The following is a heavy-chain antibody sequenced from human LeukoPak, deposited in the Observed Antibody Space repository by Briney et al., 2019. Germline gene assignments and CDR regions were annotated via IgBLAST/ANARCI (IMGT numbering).Heavy chain of an antibody. J-gene: IGHJ5*02. V-gene: IGHV4-34*11. Sequence: PSETLSLTCAVYGGSFSGYYWSWIRQPPGKGLEWIGYIYYSGSTNYNPSLKSRATVSLDTSKNQFSLKLSSVTAADTAVYYCARGGNYWHQWWFDPWGRGTLVSVSS. CDR1: GGSFSGYY. CDR2: IYYSGST. CDR3: ARGGNYWHQWWFDP. D-gene: IGHD1-26*01.